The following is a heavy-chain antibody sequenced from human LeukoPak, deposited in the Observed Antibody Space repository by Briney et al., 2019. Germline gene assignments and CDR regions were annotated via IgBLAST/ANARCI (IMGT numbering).Heavy chain of an antibody. CDR3: ARAPTLGYCRSTSCYLSDDY. CDR1: GYTFTGYY. CDR2: INPNSGGT. D-gene: IGHD2-2*01. Sequence: ASGKVSCKASGYTFTGYYMHWVRQAPGQGLEWMGWINPNSGGTNYAQKFQGRVTMTRDTSISTAYMELSRLRSDDTAVYYCARAPTLGYCRSTSCYLSDDYWGQGTLVTVSS. V-gene: IGHV1-2*02. J-gene: IGHJ4*02.